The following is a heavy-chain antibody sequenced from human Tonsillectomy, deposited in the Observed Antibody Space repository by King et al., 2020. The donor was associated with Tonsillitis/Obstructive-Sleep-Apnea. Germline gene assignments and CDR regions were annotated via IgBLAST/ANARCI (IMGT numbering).Heavy chain of an antibody. Sequence: VQLVESGAEVKKPGASVKVSCKASGYTFTGYYMHWVRQAPGQGLECMGWINPNSGGTNYAQKFQGRVTMTRDTSISTAYMELSRLRSDDTAVYYCARDPGSSWPKLDYWGQGTLVTVSS. CDR1: GYTFTGYY. CDR2: INPNSGGT. J-gene: IGHJ4*02. CDR3: ARDPGSSWPKLDY. D-gene: IGHD6-13*01. V-gene: IGHV1-2*02.